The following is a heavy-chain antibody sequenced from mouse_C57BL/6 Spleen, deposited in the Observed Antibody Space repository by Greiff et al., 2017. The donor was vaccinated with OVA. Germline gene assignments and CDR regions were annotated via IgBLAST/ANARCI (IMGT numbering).Heavy chain of an antibody. CDR3: ARWDYYGSSSLWYFDV. V-gene: IGHV1-61*01. CDR1: GYTFTSYW. Sequence: VQLQQPGAELVRPGSSVKLSCKASGYTFTSYWMDWVKQRPGQGLEWIGNIYPSDSETHYNQKFKDKATLTVDKSSSTAYMQLSSLTSEDSAVYYCARWDYYGSSSLWYFDVWGTGTTVTVSS. J-gene: IGHJ1*03. D-gene: IGHD1-1*01. CDR2: IYPSDSET.